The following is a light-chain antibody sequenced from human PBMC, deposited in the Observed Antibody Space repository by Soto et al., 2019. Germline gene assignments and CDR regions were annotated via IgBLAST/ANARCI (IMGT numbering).Light chain of an antibody. CDR1: QSCSCSH. V-gene: IGKV3-20*01. Sequence: IGWTQFQGTLSLSPGERATLSCMASQSCSCSHLVWSQQKPGQAPRLLISGASSRDTGIPDRFSGSGSGTDFTLTISRLDPEDFAVYYCQQYGSSPITFGQGTRLEIK. CDR3: QQYGSSPIT. J-gene: IGKJ5*01. CDR2: GAS.